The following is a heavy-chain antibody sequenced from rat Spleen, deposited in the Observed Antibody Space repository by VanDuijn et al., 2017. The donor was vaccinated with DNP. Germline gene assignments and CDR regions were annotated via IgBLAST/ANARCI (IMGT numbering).Heavy chain of an antibody. CDR3: ARGDYGGYSHWFDY. CDR2: ISYSGST. CDR1: GYSISRTY. V-gene: IGHV3-1*01. Sequence: EVQLQESGPGLLKPSQSLSLTCSVTGYSISRTYWGWFRKFPGNKMEWIGHISYSGSTGYNPSLKSRISITRDTSKNQFFLQLNSVTPEDTATYYCARGDYGGYSHWFDYWGQGTLVTVSS. J-gene: IGHJ3*01. D-gene: IGHD1-11*01.